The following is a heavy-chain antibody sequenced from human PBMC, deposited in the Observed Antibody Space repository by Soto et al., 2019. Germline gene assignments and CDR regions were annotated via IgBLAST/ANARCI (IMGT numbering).Heavy chain of an antibody. CDR3: ARLTSVAGTGTFDY. CDR2: IYPGYSDT. Sequence: GESLKISCKGSGYSFASYWIGWVRQMPGKGLEWMGIIYPGYSDTRYSPPFQGQVTISADKSITTAYLQWSSLKASDTAMHYCARLTSVAGTGTFDYWGQGTLVTVSS. V-gene: IGHV5-51*01. CDR1: GYSFASYW. D-gene: IGHD6-19*01. J-gene: IGHJ4*02.